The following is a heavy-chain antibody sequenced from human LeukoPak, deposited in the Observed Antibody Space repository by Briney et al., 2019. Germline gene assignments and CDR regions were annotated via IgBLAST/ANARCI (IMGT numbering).Heavy chain of an antibody. CDR1: GGSISSTSYY. CDR2: IYYSGST. CDR3: AKAGVRYFDSSGLYAFDC. V-gene: IGHV4-39*01. Sequence: PSETLSPTCAVSGGSISSTSYYWAWIRQPPGKGLEWIGTIYYSGSTYHNPSLKSRVTLSVDTSRNQFSLRLSSVDAADTAVCYCAKAGVRYFDSSGLYAFDCWGQGTTVTVSS. J-gene: IGHJ3*01. D-gene: IGHD3-22*01.